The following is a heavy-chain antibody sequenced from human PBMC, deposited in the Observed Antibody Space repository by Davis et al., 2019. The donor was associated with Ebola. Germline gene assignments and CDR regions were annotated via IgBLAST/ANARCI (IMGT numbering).Heavy chain of an antibody. Sequence: ASVKVSCKASGYTFTSYYMHWVRQAPGQGLEWMGIINPSGGSTSYAQKFQGRVTMTRDTSTSTVYMELSSLRSEDTAVYYCARGGVGCSSTSCYGASGWFDPWGQGTLVTVSS. CDR1: GYTFTSYY. J-gene: IGHJ5*02. CDR2: INPSGGST. D-gene: IGHD2-2*01. V-gene: IGHV1-46*01. CDR3: ARGGVGCSSTSCYGASGWFDP.